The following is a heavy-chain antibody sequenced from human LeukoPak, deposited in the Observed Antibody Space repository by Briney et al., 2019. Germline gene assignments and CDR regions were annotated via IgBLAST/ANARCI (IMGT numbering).Heavy chain of an antibody. CDR3: ARGVEPMNALDY. D-gene: IGHD1-1*01. CDR2: INHSGST. V-gene: IGHV4-34*01. J-gene: IGHJ4*02. CDR1: GGSFSGYY. Sequence: SETLSLNCAVYGGSFSGYYWSWIRQPPGKGLEWIGEINHSGSTNYNPSPKSRVTISVDTSKNQFSLKLSSVTAADTAVYYCARGVEPMNALDYWGQGTLVTVSS.